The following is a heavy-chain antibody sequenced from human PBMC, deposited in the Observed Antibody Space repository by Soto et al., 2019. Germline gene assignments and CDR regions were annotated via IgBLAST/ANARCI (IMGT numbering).Heavy chain of an antibody. D-gene: IGHD3-22*01. Sequence: GGSLRLSCAASGFTFSSYAMSWVRQAPGKGLEWVSAISDSGDKTYYADSVKGRFTVSRDNSKNTLYLQMNSLRAEDTAVYFCAKDPSDYDSSAYYVDYWGRGTLVTVSS. CDR2: ISDSGDKT. CDR1: GFTFSSYA. CDR3: AKDPSDYDSSAYYVDY. J-gene: IGHJ4*02. V-gene: IGHV3-23*01.